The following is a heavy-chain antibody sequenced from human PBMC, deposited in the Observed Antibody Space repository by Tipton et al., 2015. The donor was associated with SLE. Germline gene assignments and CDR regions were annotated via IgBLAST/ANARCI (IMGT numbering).Heavy chain of an antibody. CDR1: GFTFSSYA. CDR2: ISSNGGST. D-gene: IGHD1-26*01. Sequence: SLRLSCSASGFTFSSYAMHWVRQAPGKGLEYVSAISSNGGSTYYADSVKGRFTISRDNSKNTLYLQMNSLRAEDTAVYYCARDSGSQLFDYWGQGTLVTVSS. V-gene: IGHV3-64*04. CDR3: ARDSGSQLFDY. J-gene: IGHJ4*02.